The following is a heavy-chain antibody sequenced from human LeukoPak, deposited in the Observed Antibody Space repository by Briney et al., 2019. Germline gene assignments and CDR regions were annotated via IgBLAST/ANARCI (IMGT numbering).Heavy chain of an antibody. CDR3: ARDGGSGWYVVYYFNY. V-gene: IGHV3-30-3*01. CDR1: GFTFSSYA. CDR2: ISYDGSNK. J-gene: IGHJ4*02. Sequence: GRSLRLSCAASGFTFSSYAMHWVRQAPGKGLEWVAVISYDGSNKYYADSVKGRFTISRDNSKNTLYLQMNSLRAEDTAVYYCARDGGSGWYVVYYFNYWGQGTLVTVSS. D-gene: IGHD6-19*01.